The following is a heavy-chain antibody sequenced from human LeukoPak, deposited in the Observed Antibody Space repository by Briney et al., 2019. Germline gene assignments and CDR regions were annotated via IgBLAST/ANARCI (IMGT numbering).Heavy chain of an antibody. V-gene: IGHV4-4*07. Sequence: SETLSLTCIVSGGSISNYYCNWIRQSAGKGLEWIGRIYSSGNTNYNPSLKSRVTMSVDTSRKQFSLKLSSVTAADTAVYYCARQSSSWSLDAFDIWGQGTMVTVSS. CDR2: IYSSGNT. J-gene: IGHJ3*02. CDR3: ARQSSSWSLDAFDI. CDR1: GGSISNYY. D-gene: IGHD6-13*01.